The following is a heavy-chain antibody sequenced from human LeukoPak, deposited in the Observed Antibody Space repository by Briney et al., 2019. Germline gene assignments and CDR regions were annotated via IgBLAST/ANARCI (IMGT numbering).Heavy chain of an antibody. Sequence: QPGGSLRLSCAASGIPFSTYGMHWVRQAPGKGLEWVAVISNDETNKYYTDSVRGRFTISRDNSKNMVYLQMNSLRVEDTAVYYCAKEGQRGSYGVYDDYHWGQGTLVTVSS. V-gene: IGHV3-30*18. CDR2: ISNDETNK. CDR1: GIPFSTYG. D-gene: IGHD5/OR15-5a*01. CDR3: AKEGQRGSYGVYDDYH. J-gene: IGHJ5*02.